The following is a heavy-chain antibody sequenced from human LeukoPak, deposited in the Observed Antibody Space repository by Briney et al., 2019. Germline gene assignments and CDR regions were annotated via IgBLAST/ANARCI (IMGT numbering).Heavy chain of an antibody. D-gene: IGHD6-19*01. CDR2: IKKDGSEK. CDR3: ARDQWWQLIAVAMTSYFDC. V-gene: IGHV3-7*01. CDR1: GFTFDTYW. J-gene: IGHJ4*02. Sequence: GGSLRLSCAASGFTFDTYWMSWVRQAPGKGLEWVANIKKDGSEKYYVDSVKGRFTISRDNAKNSLYLQMNSLRAEDTAVYYCARDQWWQLIAVAMTSYFDCWGQGTLVTVSS.